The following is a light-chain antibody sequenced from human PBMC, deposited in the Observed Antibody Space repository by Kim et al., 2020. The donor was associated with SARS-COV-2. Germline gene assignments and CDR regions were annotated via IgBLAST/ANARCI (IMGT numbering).Light chain of an antibody. V-gene: IGKV1-33*01. Sequence: IQLTQSPSSLSASVGDRVTITCQASQNIRKFLNWYQQKPGKAPNLLIYDASSLHTGVPSRFSGSGSGTDFTFTISSLQPEDIATYYCQHNDSLTIAFGQGTRLGIK. CDR1: QNIRKF. CDR3: QHNDSLTIA. J-gene: IGKJ5*01. CDR2: DAS.